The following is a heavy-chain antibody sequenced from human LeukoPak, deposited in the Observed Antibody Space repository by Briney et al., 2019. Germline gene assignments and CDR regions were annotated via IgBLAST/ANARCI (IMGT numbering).Heavy chain of an antibody. J-gene: IGHJ1*01. CDR3: ARDEARYCSSTSCYGTLRQH. Sequence: ASVKVSCKASGGTFSSYAISWVRQAPGQGLEWMGRIIPIFGIANYAQKFQGRVTITADKSTSTAYMELSSLRSEDTAVYYCARDEARYCSSTSCYGTLRQHWGQGTLVTVSS. V-gene: IGHV1-69*04. CDR2: IIPIFGIA. D-gene: IGHD2-2*01. CDR1: GGTFSSYA.